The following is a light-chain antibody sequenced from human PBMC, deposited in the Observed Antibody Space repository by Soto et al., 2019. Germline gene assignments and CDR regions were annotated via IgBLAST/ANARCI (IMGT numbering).Light chain of an antibody. V-gene: IGLV1-44*01. Sequence: QSVLPQTPSASGAPGQSGTISCSGSTSNVESETVNWYQQLPGTAHKLVVYSNNKLPSAVPDRFSASKSGTSASLAISNLQPEDEADYYCVAWDANLNGWVFGGGTQLTVL. CDR3: VAWDANLNGWV. CDR2: SNN. CDR1: TSNVESET. J-gene: IGLJ3*02.